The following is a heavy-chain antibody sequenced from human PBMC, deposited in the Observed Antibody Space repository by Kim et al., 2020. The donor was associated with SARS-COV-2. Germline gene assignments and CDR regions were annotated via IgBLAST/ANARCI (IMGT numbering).Heavy chain of an antibody. CDR2: INGSDGAT. V-gene: IGHV3-23*01. D-gene: IGHD6-6*01. CDR3: SNRGSVYV. J-gene: IGHJ3*01. Sequence: GGSLRLSCTASGFTFCDHAMSWVRQAPGKGLEWVAIINGSDGATYYVDSVKGRFTISRDNSKNTLYLQMSILRAEATATYYCSNRGSVYVWG. CDR1: GFTFCDHA.